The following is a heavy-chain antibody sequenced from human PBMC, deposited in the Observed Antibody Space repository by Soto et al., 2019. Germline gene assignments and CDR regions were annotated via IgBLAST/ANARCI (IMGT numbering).Heavy chain of an antibody. CDR2: IYHSGST. J-gene: IGHJ6*02. D-gene: IGHD1-26*01. Sequence: QVQLQESGPGRVKPSGTLSLTCAVSGGSISSSNWWSWVRQPPGKGLEWIGEIYHSGSTNYNPSLKSRVTISVYKSKTQFSLKLSSVTAADAAVYYCARVSGSYYYGMDVWGQGTTVTVSS. V-gene: IGHV4-4*02. CDR1: GGSISSSNW. CDR3: ARVSGSYYYGMDV.